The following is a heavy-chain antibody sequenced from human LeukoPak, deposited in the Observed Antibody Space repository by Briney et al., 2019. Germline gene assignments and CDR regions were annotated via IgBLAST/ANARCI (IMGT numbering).Heavy chain of an antibody. CDR2: INHSGST. CDR3: ARVRRDFWSGYYYYYYYYMDV. V-gene: IGHV4-34*01. J-gene: IGHJ6*03. D-gene: IGHD3-3*01. CDR1: GGSFSGYY. Sequence: SETLSLTCAVYGGSFSGYYWSWIRQPPGKGREWIGEINHSGSTNYNPSLKSRVTISVDTSKNQFSLKLSSVTAADTAVYYCARVRRDFWSGYYYYYYYYMDVWGKGTTVTVSS.